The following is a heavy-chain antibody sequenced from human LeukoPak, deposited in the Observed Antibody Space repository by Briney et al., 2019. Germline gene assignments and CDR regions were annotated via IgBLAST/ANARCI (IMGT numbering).Heavy chain of an antibody. J-gene: IGHJ4*02. D-gene: IGHD6-19*01. CDR2: ITSGSKYI. V-gene: IGHV3-21*01. Sequence: PGGSLRLSCAASEFAFSSYSMNWFRQSPGKGLEWVASITSGSKYILYADSVRGRFPIPRDNAEHSLFLHMKSLRADDTGVYFCARDEETVAGLNGFDLWGQGTLVTVSS. CDR3: ARDEETVAGLNGFDL. CDR1: EFAFSSYS.